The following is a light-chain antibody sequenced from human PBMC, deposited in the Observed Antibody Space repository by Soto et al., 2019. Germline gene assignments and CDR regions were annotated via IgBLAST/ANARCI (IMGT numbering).Light chain of an antibody. CDR1: RNDVGSYNL. CDR2: EDN. Sequence: QSALTQPASVSGSPGQSITISCTGTRNDVGSYNLVSWYQQHPGKAPKLLIYEDNKRTSGVSNRFSGSKSGNTTSLTISILQSEAEADNHYCSYATSRTYLFGTGTKLT. CDR3: CSYATSRTYL. J-gene: IGLJ1*01. V-gene: IGLV2-23*01.